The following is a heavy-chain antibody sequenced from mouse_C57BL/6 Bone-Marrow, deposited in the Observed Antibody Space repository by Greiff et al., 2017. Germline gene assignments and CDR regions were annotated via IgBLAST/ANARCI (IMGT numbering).Heavy chain of an antibody. V-gene: IGHV5-17*01. Sequence: EVKLMESGGGLVKPGGSLKLSCAASGFTFSDYGMHWVRQAPETGLEWVAYISSGSSTIYYAATVKGRFTISRDNAKNTLFLQMTSLRSEDTAMYYCARTGYYYGSSYPWYFDVWGTGTTVTVAS. CDR3: ARTGYYYGSSYPWYFDV. CDR2: ISSGSSTI. J-gene: IGHJ1*03. D-gene: IGHD1-1*01. CDR1: GFTFSDYG.